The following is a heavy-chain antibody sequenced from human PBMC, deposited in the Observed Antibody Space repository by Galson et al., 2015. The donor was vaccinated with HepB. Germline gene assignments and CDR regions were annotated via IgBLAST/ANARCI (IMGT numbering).Heavy chain of an antibody. CDR2: ISAYNGNT. J-gene: IGHJ6*04. Sequence: VKVSCKASGYTFTTYGISWVRQAPGQGLEWMGWISAYNGNTNYAQKLQGRVTMTTDTSTSTAYVELRSLRSDDTAVYYCARVRYDILTGYNYYGMDVWGKGTTVTVSS. CDR1: GYTFTTYG. CDR3: ARVRYDILTGYNYYGMDV. D-gene: IGHD3-9*01. V-gene: IGHV1-18*01.